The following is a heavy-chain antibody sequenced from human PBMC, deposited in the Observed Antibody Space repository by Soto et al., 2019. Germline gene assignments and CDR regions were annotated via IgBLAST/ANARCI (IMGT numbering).Heavy chain of an antibody. CDR2: ISSSSSYI. D-gene: IGHD2-21*02. CDR1: GFTFSSYS. CDR3: AREVEYCGGDCYLGAFDI. Sequence: GGSLRLSCAASGFTFSSYSMNWVRQAPGKGLEWVSSISSSSSYIYYADSVKGRFTISRDNAKNSLYLQMNSLRAEDTAVYYCAREVEYCGGDCYLGAFDIWGQGTMVTVSS. J-gene: IGHJ3*02. V-gene: IGHV3-21*01.